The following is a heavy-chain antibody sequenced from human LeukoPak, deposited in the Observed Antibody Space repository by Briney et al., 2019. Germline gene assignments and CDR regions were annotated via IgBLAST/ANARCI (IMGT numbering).Heavy chain of an antibody. CDR1: GYTFTGYY. CDR2: INPNSGGT. D-gene: IGHD3-22*01. J-gene: IGHJ4*02. CDR3: ARDALDYYDSSGYIDY. Sequence: ASVKVSCKASGYTFTGYYMHWVRQAPGQGLEWMGWINPNSGGTNYAQKFQGRVTMTRDTSISTAYMELSRLRSDDTAVYYCARDALDYYDSSGYIDYWGQGTLVTVSS. V-gene: IGHV1-2*02.